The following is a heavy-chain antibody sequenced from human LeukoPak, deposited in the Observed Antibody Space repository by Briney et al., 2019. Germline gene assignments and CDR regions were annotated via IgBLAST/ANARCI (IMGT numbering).Heavy chain of an antibody. D-gene: IGHD5-12*01. CDR2: INSDGSSA. J-gene: IGHJ6*02. CDR3: AGGYSGYDPSYYYGMDV. CDR1: GFTFNNYW. Sequence: GGSLRLSCAASGFTFNNYWMHWVRQAPGKGLVWVSGINSDGSSATYADSVKGRFTISRDNSKNTLSLQMNSLRAEDTAVYYCAGGYSGYDPSYYYGMDVWGQGTTVTVSS. V-gene: IGHV3-74*01.